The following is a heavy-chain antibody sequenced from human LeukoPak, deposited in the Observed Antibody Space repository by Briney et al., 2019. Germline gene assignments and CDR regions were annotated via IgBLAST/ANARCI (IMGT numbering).Heavy chain of an antibody. V-gene: IGHV1-69*13. D-gene: IGHD3-10*01. CDR1: GGTFSSYA. Sequence: VKVSCKASGGTFSSYAISWVRQAPGQGLEWMGGIIPIFGTANYAQKFQGRVTITADESTSTAYMELSSLRSEDTAVYYCARDDYFGSGTQPYFDYWGQGTLVTVSS. CDR2: IIPIFGTA. CDR3: ARDDYFGSGTQPYFDY. J-gene: IGHJ4*02.